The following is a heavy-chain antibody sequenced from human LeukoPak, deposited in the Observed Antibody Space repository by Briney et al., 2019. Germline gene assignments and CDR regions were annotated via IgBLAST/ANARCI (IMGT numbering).Heavy chain of an antibody. Sequence: ASVKVSCKASGGTFSSYAISWVRQALGQGLEWMGRIIPILGIANYAQKFQGRVTITADKSTSTAYMELSSLRSEDTAVYYCARDLQSGSYSSDYWGQGTLVTVSS. CDR1: GGTFSSYA. V-gene: IGHV1-69*04. CDR3: ARDLQSGSYSSDY. CDR2: IIPILGIA. D-gene: IGHD3-10*01. J-gene: IGHJ4*02.